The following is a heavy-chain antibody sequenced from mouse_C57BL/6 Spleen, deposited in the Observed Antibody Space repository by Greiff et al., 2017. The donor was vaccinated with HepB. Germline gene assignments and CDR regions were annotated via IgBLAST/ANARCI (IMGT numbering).Heavy chain of an antibody. CDR1: GYTFTDYY. V-gene: IGHV1-19*01. D-gene: IGHD2-4*01. CDR2: INPYNGGT. Sequence: VQLQQSGPVLVKPGASVKMSCKASGYTFTDYYMNWVKQSHGKSLEWIGVINPYNGGTSYNQKFKGKATLTVDKSSSTAYMELNSLTSEDSAVYYCARYYYDYDEGYAMDYWGQRTSVTVSS. CDR3: ARYYYDYDEGYAMDY. J-gene: IGHJ4*01.